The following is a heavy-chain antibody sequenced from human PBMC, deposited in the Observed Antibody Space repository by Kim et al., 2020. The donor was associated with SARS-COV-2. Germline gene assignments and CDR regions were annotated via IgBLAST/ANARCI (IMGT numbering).Heavy chain of an antibody. J-gene: IGHJ4*02. Sequence: SETLSLTCTVSGGSISSYYWSWIRQPPGKGLEWIGYIYYSGSTNYNPSLKSRVTISVDTSKNQFSLKLSSVTAADTAVYYCAVYLPSIAVVDWGQGTLVTVSS. CDR2: IYYSGST. CDR3: AVYLPSIAVVD. V-gene: IGHV4-59*13. D-gene: IGHD6-19*01. CDR1: GGSISSYY.